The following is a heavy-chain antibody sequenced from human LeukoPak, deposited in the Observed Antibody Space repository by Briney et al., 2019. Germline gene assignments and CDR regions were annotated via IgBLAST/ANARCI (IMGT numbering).Heavy chain of an antibody. CDR3: ARDTDAQDPSLAAAGLYNWFDP. Sequence: SETLSLTCTVSGCSISSYFCSWIRQPAGKGLEWIGRIDTSGSTNYNPSLKSRVTMSVDTSKNQFSLKLSSVTAADTAVYYCARDTDAQDPSLAAAGLYNWFDPWGQGTLVTVSS. CDR1: GCSISSYF. V-gene: IGHV4-4*07. J-gene: IGHJ5*02. CDR2: IDTSGST. D-gene: IGHD6-13*01.